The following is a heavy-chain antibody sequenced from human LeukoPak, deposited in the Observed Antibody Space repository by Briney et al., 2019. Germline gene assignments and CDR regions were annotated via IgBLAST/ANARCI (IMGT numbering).Heavy chain of an antibody. D-gene: IGHD3-3*01. CDR1: GGSISSYY. Sequence: SETLSLTCTVSGGSISSYYWSWIRQPAGKGLEWIGRIYTSGSTNYNPSLKSRVTMSVDASKNQFSLKLSSVTAADTAVYYCARGMVLRFLEYRLGGYYFDYWGQGTLVTVSS. CDR2: IYTSGST. CDR3: ARGMVLRFLEYRLGGYYFDY. J-gene: IGHJ4*02. V-gene: IGHV4-4*07.